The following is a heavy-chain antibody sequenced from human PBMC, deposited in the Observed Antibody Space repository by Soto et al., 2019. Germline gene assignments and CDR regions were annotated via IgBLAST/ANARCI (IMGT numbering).Heavy chain of an antibody. CDR3: AGMVAAIYY. D-gene: IGHD2-15*01. V-gene: IGHV3-21*01. CDR1: GFTFSSYS. J-gene: IGHJ4*02. Sequence: EVQLVESGGGLVKPGGSLRLSCAASGFTFSSYSMNWVRQAPGKGLEWVSSISSSSSYIYYADSVKGRFTISRDNAKNSLCLQMNSLRAEDTAVYYCAGMVAAIYYWGQGTLVTVSS. CDR2: ISSSSSYI.